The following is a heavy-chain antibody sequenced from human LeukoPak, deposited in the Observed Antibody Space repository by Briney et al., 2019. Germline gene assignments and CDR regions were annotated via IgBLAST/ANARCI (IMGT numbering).Heavy chain of an antibody. CDR3: ATGPRYSSSWFYFDY. V-gene: IGHV1-24*01. J-gene: IGHJ4*02. Sequence: ASVKVSCKVSGYTLTESSMHWVRQAPGKGLEWMGGFDPEDGETIYAQKFQGRVTMTEDTSTDTAYMELSSLRSEDTAVYYCATGPRYSSSWFYFDYWGQGTLVTVSS. D-gene: IGHD6-13*01. CDR1: GYTLTESS. CDR2: FDPEDGET.